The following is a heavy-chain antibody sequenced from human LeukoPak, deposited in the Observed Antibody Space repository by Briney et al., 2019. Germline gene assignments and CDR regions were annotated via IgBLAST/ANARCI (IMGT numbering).Heavy chain of an antibody. CDR1: GFTFSSYS. D-gene: IGHD6-13*01. CDR2: IWYDGSSK. Sequence: GGSLRLSCAASGFTFSSYSMNWVRQAPGKGLEWVAVIWYDGSSKDYADSVKGRFTFSRDNSKNTLYLQMNSLTVEDTAVYYCARSQSSSLIDYWGQGTLVTVSS. CDR3: ARSQSSSLIDY. V-gene: IGHV3-33*08. J-gene: IGHJ4*02.